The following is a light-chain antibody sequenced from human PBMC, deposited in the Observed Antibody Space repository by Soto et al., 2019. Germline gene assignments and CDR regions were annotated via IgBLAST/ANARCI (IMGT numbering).Light chain of an antibody. CDR1: SSDVGGYNF. J-gene: IGLJ2*01. V-gene: IGLV2-8*01. CDR3: SSYAGSNIVV. Sequence: QSALTQPPSASGSPGQSVTISCTGTSSDVGGYNFVSWYQQHPGEAPILMIYEVSERPSGVPDRFSGSKSGNTASLTVSGLQAEDEADYYCSSYAGSNIVVFGGGTKLTVL. CDR2: EVS.